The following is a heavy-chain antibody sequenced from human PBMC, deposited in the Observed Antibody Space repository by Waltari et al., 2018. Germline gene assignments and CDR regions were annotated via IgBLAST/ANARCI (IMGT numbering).Heavy chain of an antibody. D-gene: IGHD3-10*01. CDR2: ISSSSSYI. V-gene: IGHV3-21*01. CDR1: GFTFSSYS. J-gene: IGHJ4*02. Sequence: EVQLVESGGGLVKPGGSLRLSCAASGFTFSSYSMNWVRQAPGKGLEWVSSISSSSSYIYYADSVKGRFTISRDNAKNSLYLQMNSLRAEDTAVYYCARDLNYYGSGSIRDYWGQGTLVTVSS. CDR3: ARDLNYYGSGSIRDY.